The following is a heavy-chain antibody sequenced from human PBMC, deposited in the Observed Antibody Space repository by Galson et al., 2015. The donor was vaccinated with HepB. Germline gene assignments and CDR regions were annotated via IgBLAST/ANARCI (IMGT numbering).Heavy chain of an antibody. J-gene: IGHJ4*02. V-gene: IGHV3-74*01. Sequence: SLRLSCAASGFTFRTYWMHWARHAPGRGLVWVSRINADGRTTFYADSVKGRFTISRDNAKNTLYLQMNSLRAEDTAVYYCSRSRYCSGGSCQYSWGQRTLVTVSS. CDR1: GFTFRTYW. CDR3: SRSRYCSGGSCQYS. CDR2: INADGRTT. D-gene: IGHD2-15*01.